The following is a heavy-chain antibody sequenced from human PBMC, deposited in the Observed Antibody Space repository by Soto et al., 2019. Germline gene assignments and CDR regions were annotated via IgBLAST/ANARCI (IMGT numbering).Heavy chain of an antibody. Sequence: QLQLQGSGPGLVKPSETLSLTCTVSNGSISSAIYYWGWIRQPPGKGLEWIGSIYHSGSTYYNPSLQGRVTISVDTSKNQFSLKLSSVTAADTAVYFCAGRSSLASVQVYFGEISNYNWFDPWGQGTLVTVSS. V-gene: IGHV4-39*01. CDR2: IYHSGST. CDR3: AGRSSLASVQVYFGEISNYNWFDP. CDR1: NGSISSAIYY. J-gene: IGHJ5*02. D-gene: IGHD3-10*01.